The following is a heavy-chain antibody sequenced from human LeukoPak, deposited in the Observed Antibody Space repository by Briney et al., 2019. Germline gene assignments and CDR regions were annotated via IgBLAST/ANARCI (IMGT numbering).Heavy chain of an antibody. CDR2: IYSGGST. J-gene: IGHJ5*02. CDR1: GFTVSSSY. V-gene: IGHV3-53*05. CDR3: ARDLRFLEWFNWFDP. Sequence: PGGSLRLSCAASGFTVSSSYMTWIRQAPGKGLEWVSVIYSGGSTYYADSVKGRFTISRDNSKNTLYLQMNSLRAEDTAVYYCARDLRFLEWFNWFDPWGQGTLVTVSS. D-gene: IGHD3-3*01.